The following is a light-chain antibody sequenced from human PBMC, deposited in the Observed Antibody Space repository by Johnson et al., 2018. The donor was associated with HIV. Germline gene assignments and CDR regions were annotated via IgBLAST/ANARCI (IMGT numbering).Light chain of an antibody. CDR2: EST. V-gene: IGLV1-51*02. J-gene: IGLJ1*01. CDR1: SSNIGNNY. Sequence: QSVLTQPPSVSAAPGQKVTISCSGSSSNIGNNYVSWYQQLPGTAPKLLIYESTNRPSGIPDRFSGSKSGTSATLGISGIQPGDEADYYCGTWDSRLNVYLFGPGTKVTVL. CDR3: GTWDSRLNVYL.